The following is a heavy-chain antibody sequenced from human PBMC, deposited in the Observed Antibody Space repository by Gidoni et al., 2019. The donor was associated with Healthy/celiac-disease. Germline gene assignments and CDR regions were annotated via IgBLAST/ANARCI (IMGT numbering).Heavy chain of an antibody. D-gene: IGHD3-10*01. V-gene: IGHV1-69*10. CDR2: IIPILGIA. CDR1: RGTFSGYA. Sequence: QVQLVQSGAAVKKPGSSVKVSCKAARGTFSGYAISWVRQAPGQGLEWMGWIIPILGIANYAQKFQGRVTITADKSTSTAYMELSSLRSEDTAVYYCANTYYYGSGSCSFDYWGQGTLVTVSS. J-gene: IGHJ4*02. CDR3: ANTYYYGSGSCSFDY.